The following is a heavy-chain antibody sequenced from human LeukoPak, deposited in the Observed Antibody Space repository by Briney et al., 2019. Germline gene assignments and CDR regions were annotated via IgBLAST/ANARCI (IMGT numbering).Heavy chain of an antibody. Sequence: GGSLRLSCAASGFTFSSYAMHWVRQAPGKGLEWVAVISYDGSNEYYADSVKGRFTISRDNSKNTLYLQMNSLRAEDTAVYYCAKVHCGGDCYYWFDPWGQGTLVTVSS. CDR3: AKVHCGGDCYYWFDP. J-gene: IGHJ5*02. CDR2: ISYDGSNE. V-gene: IGHV3-30*04. CDR1: GFTFSSYA. D-gene: IGHD2-21*02.